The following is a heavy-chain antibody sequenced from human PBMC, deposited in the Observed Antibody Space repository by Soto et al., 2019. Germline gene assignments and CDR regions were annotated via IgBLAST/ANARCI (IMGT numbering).Heavy chain of an antibody. V-gene: IGHV2-26*01. CDR3: ARRHLAVAVSPWFDP. J-gene: IGHJ5*02. CDR1: GLSITDSEMG. CDR2: IDSSGEK. Sequence: QVTLKESGPVLVKPTETLTLRCTVSGLSITDSEMGVSWIRQPPGQPLEWLAHIDSSGEKSYRTFLKSRLALSKDTSKSQIVLTMTNMDPADTATYYCARRHLAVAVSPWFDPWGQGIPVPVSS. D-gene: IGHD6-19*01.